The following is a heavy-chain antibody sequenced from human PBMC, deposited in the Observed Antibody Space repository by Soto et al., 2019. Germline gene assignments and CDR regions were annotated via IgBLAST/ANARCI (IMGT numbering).Heavy chain of an antibody. J-gene: IGHJ5*02. CDR2: MNPNSGNT. CDR3: ASDRSASSTGWFDP. CDR1: GYTFTSYD. D-gene: IGHD2-2*01. Sequence: QVQLVQSGAEVKKSGASVKVSCKASGYTFTSYDINWVRQATGQGLEWMGWMNPNSGNTGYAQKFQGRVTRTRNTAISTAYMEPSSLRYEDTAGYYCASDRSASSTGWFDPWGQGTLVTVSS. V-gene: IGHV1-8*01.